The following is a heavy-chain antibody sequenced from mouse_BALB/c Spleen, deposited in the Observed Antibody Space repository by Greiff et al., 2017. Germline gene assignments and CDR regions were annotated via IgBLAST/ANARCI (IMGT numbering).Heavy chain of an antibody. D-gene: IGHD2-3*01. CDR1: GFNIKDYY. J-gene: IGHJ2*01. Sequence: VQLKQSGAELVRPGALVKLSCKASGFNIKDYYMHWVKQRPEQGLEWIGWIDPENGNTIYDPKFQGKASITADTSSNTAYLQLSSLTSEDTAVYYCARSGLDGYYFDYWGQGTTLTVSS. CDR2: IDPENGNT. V-gene: IGHV14-1*02. CDR3: ARSGLDGYYFDY.